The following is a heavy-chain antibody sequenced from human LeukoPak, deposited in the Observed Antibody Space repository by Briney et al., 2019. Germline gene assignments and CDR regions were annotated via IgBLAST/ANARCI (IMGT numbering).Heavy chain of an antibody. CDR3: AGESRYDFWSGYLDY. D-gene: IGHD3-3*01. CDR2: ISYDGSNK. V-gene: IGHV3-30*04. Sequence: GGSLRLSCAASGFTFSSYAMHWVRQAPGKGLEWVAVISYDGSNKYYADSVKGRFTISRDNSKNTLYLQMNSLRAEDTAVYYCAGESRYDFWSGYLDYWGQGTLVTVSS. CDR1: GFTFSSYA. J-gene: IGHJ4*02.